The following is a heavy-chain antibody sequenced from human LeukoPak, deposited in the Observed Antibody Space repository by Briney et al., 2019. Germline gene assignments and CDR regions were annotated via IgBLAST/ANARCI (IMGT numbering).Heavy chain of an antibody. D-gene: IGHD4-23*01. CDR3: ARDDYGGLDY. CDR1: GFTLSSYE. Sequence: GGSLRLSCAASGFTLSSYEMNWVRQAPGKGLEWLSFISRSSRTIYYADSVKGRFTISRDNAKNSLYLQMNSLRAEDTAMYYCARDDYGGLDYWGQGTLVTVSS. J-gene: IGHJ4*02. CDR2: ISRSSRTI. V-gene: IGHV3-48*01.